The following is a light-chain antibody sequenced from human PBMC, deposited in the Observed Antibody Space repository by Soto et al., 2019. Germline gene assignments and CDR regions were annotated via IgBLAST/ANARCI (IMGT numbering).Light chain of an antibody. J-gene: IGKJ2*01. V-gene: IGKV3-20*01. CDR3: HQYGSSPDT. CDR2: SAS. CDR1: QSVSSD. Sequence: EIVLTQSPGTLSLSPGERATLSCRASQSVSSDLAWYQQKFGQAPRLLIYSASLRATGIPDTFSGHGSGTDFTLTISRLEHEDFAVYYCHQYGSSPDTFGQGTKLEI.